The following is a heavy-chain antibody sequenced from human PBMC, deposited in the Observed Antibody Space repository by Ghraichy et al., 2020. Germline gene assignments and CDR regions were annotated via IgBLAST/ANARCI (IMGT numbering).Heavy chain of an antibody. CDR1: GGSISSYY. D-gene: IGHD2-15*01. CDR3: ARSSLVEAAILYFDY. Sequence: SETLSLTCTVSGGSISSYYWSWIRQPPGKGLEWIGYIYYSGSTNYNPSLKSRVTISVDTSKNQFSLKLSSVTAADTAVYYCARSSLVEAAILYFDYWGQGTLVTVSS. CDR2: IYYSGST. J-gene: IGHJ4*02. V-gene: IGHV4-59*01.